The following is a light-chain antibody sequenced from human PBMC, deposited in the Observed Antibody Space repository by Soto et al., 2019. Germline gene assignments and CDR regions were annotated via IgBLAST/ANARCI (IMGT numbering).Light chain of an antibody. CDR2: GNR. CDR1: TSNLGAGYN. V-gene: IGLV1-40*01. CDR3: QAYDYSLTASV. Sequence: QSVLTQPPSVSGAPGQRVTLSCTGNTSNLGAGYNVHWYQQLPGAAPKLVIFGNRNRPSGVPERFSGSKSGTSASLAITGLQAEDEADYYCQAYDYSLTASVFGGGTKVTVL. J-gene: IGLJ3*02.